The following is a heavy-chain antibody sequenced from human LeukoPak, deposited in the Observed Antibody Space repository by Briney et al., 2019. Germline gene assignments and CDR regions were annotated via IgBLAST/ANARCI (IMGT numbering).Heavy chain of an antibody. CDR2: INHSGST. Sequence: SETLSLTCAVYGGSFSGYYWSWIRQPPGKGLEWIGEINHSGSTNYNPSLKSRVTISVDTSKNQFSLKLSSVTAADTAVYYCARTWFGAFDIWGQGTMVTVSS. CDR3: ARTWFGAFDI. J-gene: IGHJ3*02. V-gene: IGHV4-34*01. CDR1: GGSFSGYY. D-gene: IGHD3-10*01.